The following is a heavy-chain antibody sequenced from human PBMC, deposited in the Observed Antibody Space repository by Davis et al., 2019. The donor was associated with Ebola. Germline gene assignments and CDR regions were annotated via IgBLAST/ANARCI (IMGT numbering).Heavy chain of an antibody. CDR3: AKYITTSPSRYFDP. CDR1: GFTFSSYS. D-gene: IGHD1-1*01. J-gene: IGHJ5*02. CDR2: IGYGGGDI. V-gene: IGHV3-23*01. Sequence: GESLKISCTAYGFTFSSYSMTWVRQAPGKGLEWVSVIGYGGGDIQYADFVKGRFTISRDNSKNTLYLQMNSLRAEDTAIYYCAKYITTSPSRYFDPWGQGTLVTVSS.